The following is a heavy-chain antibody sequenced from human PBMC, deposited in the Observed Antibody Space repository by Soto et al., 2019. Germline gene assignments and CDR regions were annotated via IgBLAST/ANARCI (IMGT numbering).Heavy chain of an antibody. J-gene: IGHJ4*02. Sequence: QAQVVQSGAEVRKPGSSVKLSCKASEGTFNSYAIAWLRQAPGQGLEWMGGIIPYYNTLNYAQKFQDRVTITADDSTNTVYMELSSLRSDDTAVYFCASGASRWYPYFFASWAQGTLVTVSS. CDR1: EGTFNSYA. V-gene: IGHV1-69*01. D-gene: IGHD6-13*01. CDR2: IIPYYNTL. CDR3: ASGASRWYPYFFAS.